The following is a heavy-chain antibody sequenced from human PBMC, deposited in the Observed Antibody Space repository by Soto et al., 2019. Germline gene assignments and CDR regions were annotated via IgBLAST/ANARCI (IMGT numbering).Heavy chain of an antibody. CDR3: ARDGYCSGGSCYSVTVFDY. V-gene: IGHV3-33*01. Sequence: GGSLRLSCAASGFTFSSYGMHWVRQAPGKGLDWVAVIWYDGSNKYYADSVKGRFTISRDNSKNTLYLQMNSLRAEDTAVYYCARDGYCSGGSCYSVTVFDYWGQGTLVTVSS. CDR1: GFTFSSYG. J-gene: IGHJ4*02. CDR2: IWYDGSNK. D-gene: IGHD2-15*01.